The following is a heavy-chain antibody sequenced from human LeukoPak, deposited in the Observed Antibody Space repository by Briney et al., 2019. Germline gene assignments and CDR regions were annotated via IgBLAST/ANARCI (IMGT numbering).Heavy chain of an antibody. J-gene: IGHJ5*02. CDR2: ISYDGSNK. V-gene: IGHV3-30*01. CDR1: GLTFSSYA. Sequence: GGSLRLSCAASGLTFSSYAMHWVRQAPGKGLEWVAVISYDGSNKYYADSVKGRSTISRDNSKNTLYLQMNSLRAEDTAVYYCARWQHAAAGIGAIPNWFDPWGQGTLVTVSS. CDR3: ARWQHAAAGIGAIPNWFDP. D-gene: IGHD6-13*01.